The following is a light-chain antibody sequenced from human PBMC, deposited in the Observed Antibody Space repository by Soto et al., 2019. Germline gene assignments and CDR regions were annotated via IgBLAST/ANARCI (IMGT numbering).Light chain of an antibody. V-gene: IGKV3-11*01. Sequence: EIVLTQSPATLSLSPGERATLSCRASESVSNNLAWYQQKPGQALRLLIYHASNRATGIPARFSGSGSGTDFTLTISSLEPEDLAIYYCQYRGTFGQGTKLEI. CDR3: QYRGT. CDR1: ESVSNN. J-gene: IGKJ2*01. CDR2: HAS.